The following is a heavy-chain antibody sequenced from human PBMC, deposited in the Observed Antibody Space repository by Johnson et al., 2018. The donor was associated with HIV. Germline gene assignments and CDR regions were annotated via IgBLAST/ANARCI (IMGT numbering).Heavy chain of an antibody. J-gene: IGHJ3*02. CDR1: GFTVSSNY. CDR2: IYSGGST. D-gene: IGHD3-22*01. V-gene: IGHV3-66*02. CDR3: ARAISGYYSDAFDI. Sequence: VQLVESGGGLVQPGGSLRLSCAASGFTVSSNYMSWVRQAPGKGLEWVSVIYSGGSTYYADSVKGRFTISRDNSKNTLYLQMNSLRAEDTAVYYCARAISGYYSDAFDIWGQGTMVTVSS.